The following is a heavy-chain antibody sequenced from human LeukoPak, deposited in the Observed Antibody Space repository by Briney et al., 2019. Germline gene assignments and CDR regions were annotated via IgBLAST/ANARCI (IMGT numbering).Heavy chain of an antibody. CDR3: AKDSYSKGDF. CDR2: ISTSSSSI. CDR1: GFTFSSYS. J-gene: IGHJ4*02. V-gene: IGHV3-21*01. D-gene: IGHD6-13*01. Sequence: GGSLRLSCAASGFTFSSYSMSWVRQAPGKGLEWVSSISTSSSSIYYADSVKGRFTISRDNAKNSLYLQMNSLRAEDTAVYYCAKDSYSKGDFWGQGVLVTVSS.